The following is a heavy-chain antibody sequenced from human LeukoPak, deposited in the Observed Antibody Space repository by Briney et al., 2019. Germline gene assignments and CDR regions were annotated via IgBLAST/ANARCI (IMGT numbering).Heavy chain of an antibody. D-gene: IGHD4-17*01. V-gene: IGHV1-46*01. CDR1: GYTFTSYY. J-gene: IGHJ4*02. CDR3: ATHVDYGDYVSAPDY. CDR2: INPSGGST. Sequence: GASVKVSCKASGYTFTSYYMHWVRQAPGQGLEWMGIINPSGGSTSYAQKFQGRVTMTRDTSTSTVYMELSSLRSEDTAVYYCATHVDYGDYVSAPDYWGQGTLVTVSS.